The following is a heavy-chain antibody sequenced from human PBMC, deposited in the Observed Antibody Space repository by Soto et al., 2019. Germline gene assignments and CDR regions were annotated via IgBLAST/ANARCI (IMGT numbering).Heavy chain of an antibody. CDR1: GYTFFTYD. D-gene: IGHD4-17*01. V-gene: IGHV1-18*01. CDR3: ARRHGPRTSENWFDP. Sequence: QVHLVQSGVEVKTPGASVKVSCQASGYTFFTYDISWVRQAPGQGLKWMGWISTYSGDTKYAQKFQGRLTMATDTSTTTAYLELRSLRSDETAVYYCARRHGPRTSENWFDPWGQGTLVTVSS. J-gene: IGHJ5*02. CDR2: ISTYSGDT.